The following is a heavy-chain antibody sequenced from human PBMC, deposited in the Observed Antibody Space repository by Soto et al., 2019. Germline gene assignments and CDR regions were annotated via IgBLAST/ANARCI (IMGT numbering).Heavy chain of an antibody. D-gene: IGHD2-21*01. V-gene: IGHV4-39*01. CDR1: GDSITASYSN. CDR3: AKLVRDEVRRSDLAH. Sequence: SETLSLTCTVSGDSITASYSNWAWIRQPPGTGLEWIGSFYYSGTTSQNPPLRSRITISGDTSRNQFALNLRSVTAADSGVYYCAKLVRDEVRRSDLAHWGQGTLVTVSS. CDR2: FYYSGTT. J-gene: IGHJ4*02.